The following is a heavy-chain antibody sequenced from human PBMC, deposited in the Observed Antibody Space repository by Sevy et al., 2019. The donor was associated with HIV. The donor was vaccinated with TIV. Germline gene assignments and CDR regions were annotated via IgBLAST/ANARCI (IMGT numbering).Heavy chain of an antibody. D-gene: IGHD2-2*01. CDR1: GFTFSAYA. Sequence: GGSLRLSCAASGFTFSAYAMNWVRQAPGKGLEWVSAINGKGRSTHYTDSVEGRFTISRDNSKKTLYLQVNSLRAEDTAVYYCARGPLRYCSSTSCYEGDYYYYGMDVWGQGTTVTVSS. V-gene: IGHV3-23*01. CDR3: ARGPLRYCSSTSCYEGDYYYYGMDV. J-gene: IGHJ6*02. CDR2: INGKGRST.